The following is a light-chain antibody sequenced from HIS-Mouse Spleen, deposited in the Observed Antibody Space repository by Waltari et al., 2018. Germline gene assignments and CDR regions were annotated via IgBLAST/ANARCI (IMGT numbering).Light chain of an antibody. CDR3: QQGFT. CDR1: QDISNY. J-gene: IGKJ3*01. V-gene: IGKV1-33*01. CDR2: DAS. Sequence: DIQMTQSPSSLSASVGDRVTITCQASQDISNYLNWYQQKPGKAPKLLIYDASNLETGVPSSFSGSGSGTDFTFTISSLQPEDIATYYCQQGFTFGPGTKVDIK.